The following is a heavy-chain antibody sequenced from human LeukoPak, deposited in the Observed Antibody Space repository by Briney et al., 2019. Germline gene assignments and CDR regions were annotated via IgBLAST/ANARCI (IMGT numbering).Heavy chain of an antibody. Sequence: GASVKVSCKASGYTFTGFYMHWVRQAPGQGLEWMGWITPNTGGTNYAQKFQGRVTMTRDTTISTAYMELSSLRSDDTAVYYCAREWLIVVTGTGHLDYWGQGTLVTVSS. D-gene: IGHD6-19*01. CDR1: GYTFTGFY. J-gene: IGHJ4*02. CDR2: ITPNTGGT. V-gene: IGHV1-2*02. CDR3: AREWLIVVTGTGHLDY.